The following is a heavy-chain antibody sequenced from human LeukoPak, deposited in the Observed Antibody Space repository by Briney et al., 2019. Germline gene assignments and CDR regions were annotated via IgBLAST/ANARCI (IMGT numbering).Heavy chain of an antibody. CDR3: ARDPYYYDSSGFGPVDY. Sequence: PGGSLRLSCAASGFTFSSYAMPWVRQAPGKGLEWVAVISYDGSNKYYADSVKGRFTISRDNSKDTLYLQMNSLRAEDTAVYYCARDPYYYDSSGFGPVDYWGQGTLVTVSS. D-gene: IGHD3-22*01. CDR1: GFTFSSYA. V-gene: IGHV3-30-3*01. J-gene: IGHJ4*02. CDR2: ISYDGSNK.